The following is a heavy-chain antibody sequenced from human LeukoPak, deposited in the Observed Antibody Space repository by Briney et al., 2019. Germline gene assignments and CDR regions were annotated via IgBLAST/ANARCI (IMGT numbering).Heavy chain of an antibody. V-gene: IGHV4-59*01. Sequence: SETLSLTCTVSGGSIRSYYWSWIRQPPGKGLEWIGYIYYSGSIKYNPSLKSRVTISVDTSKNQFSLKLTSVTAADTAVYYWASGREYSSSSDYWGQGTSVIVSS. D-gene: IGHD6-6*01. CDR2: IYYSGSI. CDR3: ASGREYSSSSDY. CDR1: GGSIRSYY. J-gene: IGHJ4*02.